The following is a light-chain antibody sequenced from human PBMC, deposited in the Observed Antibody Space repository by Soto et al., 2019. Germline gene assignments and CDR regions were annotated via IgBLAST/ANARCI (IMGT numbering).Light chain of an antibody. Sequence: EIVLTQSPGTLSLSPGERATLSCRASQTVSTTYLGWYQQKPGQAPRLLMYGSSSRATGIPDRFSGSGSGTDFTLTISRLEPEDFAVYYCQYSGISPGTFGQGTQVEIK. J-gene: IGKJ1*01. CDR1: QTVSTTY. V-gene: IGKV3-20*01. CDR3: QYSGISPGT. CDR2: GSS.